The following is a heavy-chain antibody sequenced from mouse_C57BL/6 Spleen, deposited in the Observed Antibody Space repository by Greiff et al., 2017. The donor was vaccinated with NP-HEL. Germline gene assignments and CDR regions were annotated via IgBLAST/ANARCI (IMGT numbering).Heavy chain of an antibody. D-gene: IGHD1-2*01. CDR3: ARDDYGFAY. J-gene: IGHJ3*01. CDR1: GFTFSDFY. Sequence: EVQGVESGGGLVQSGRSLRLSCATSGFTFSDFYMEWVRQAPGKGLEWIAASRNKANDYTTEYSASVKGRFIVSRDTSQSILYLQMNALRAEDTAIYYCARDDYGFAYWGQGTLVTVSA. V-gene: IGHV7-1*01. CDR2: SRNKANDYTT.